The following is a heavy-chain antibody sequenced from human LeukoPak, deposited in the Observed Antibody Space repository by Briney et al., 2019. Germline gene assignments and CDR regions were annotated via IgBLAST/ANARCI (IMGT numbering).Heavy chain of an antibody. V-gene: IGHV1-18*01. CDR3: ARDLVPIVVVVAATGELGY. CDR2: ISAYNGNT. CDR1: GYTFTSYG. J-gene: IGHJ4*02. Sequence: GASVKVSRKASGYTFTSYGISWVRQAPGQGLEWMGWISAYNGNTNYAQKLQGRVTMTTDTSTSTAYMELRSLRSDDTAVYYCARDLVPIVVVVAATGELGYWGQGTLVTVSS. D-gene: IGHD2-15*01.